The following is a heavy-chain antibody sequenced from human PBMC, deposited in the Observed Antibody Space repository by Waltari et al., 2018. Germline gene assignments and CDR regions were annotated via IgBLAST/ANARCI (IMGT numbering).Heavy chain of an antibody. J-gene: IGHJ6*02. CDR1: GVSLSDSY. Sequence: EVQVVESGGALVQPGGSLSLSCAVSGVSLSDSYLDWVRQAPGKGLEWICRTRNRANSYVAQYAASVKGRFTISRDDSENSVYLQMDSLTTEDTAVYYCSRVVPAAIAKYYGMDVWGQGTTVTVSS. CDR3: SRVVPAAIAKYYGMDV. V-gene: IGHV3-72*01. CDR2: TRNRANSYVA. D-gene: IGHD2-2*01.